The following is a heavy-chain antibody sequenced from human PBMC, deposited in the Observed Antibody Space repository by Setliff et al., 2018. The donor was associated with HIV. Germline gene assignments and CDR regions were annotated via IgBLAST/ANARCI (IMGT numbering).Heavy chain of an antibody. CDR1: GITFNTYA. J-gene: IGHJ6*03. CDR3: ARRGYSHGWEYFYYYLDV. D-gene: IGHD5-18*01. CDR2: ISSDGSNK. Sequence: QPGGSLRLSCAASGITFNTYAMHWVRQAPGKGLEWVALISSDGSNKYYADSVKGRFTISRDNSKNTLYLQMNSLRTEDTAVYYCARRGYSHGWEYFYYYLDVWGKGTTVTVSS. V-gene: IGHV3-30*04.